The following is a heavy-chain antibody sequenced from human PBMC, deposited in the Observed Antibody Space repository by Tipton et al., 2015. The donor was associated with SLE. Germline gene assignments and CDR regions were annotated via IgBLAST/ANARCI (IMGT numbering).Heavy chain of an antibody. J-gene: IGHJ4*02. CDR3: ASFLWYNSGSFED. Sequence: TLSLTCAVSGGSISSHYWSWIRQSPGTGLEWIGYIYSGGSTNHNPSLKSRVTISVDTSKNQFSLRLTSVTAADTAVYYCASFLWYNSGSFEDWGQGMLVTVSS. CDR1: GGSISSHY. CDR2: IYSGGST. D-gene: IGHD6-19*01. V-gene: IGHV4-4*09.